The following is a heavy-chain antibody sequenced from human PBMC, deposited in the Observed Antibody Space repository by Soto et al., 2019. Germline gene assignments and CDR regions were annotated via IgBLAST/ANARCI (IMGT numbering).Heavy chain of an antibody. J-gene: IGHJ1*01. V-gene: IGHV4-31*03. CDR3: ASTIPVDYDSSGYYSTEYFQN. CDR1: GGSISSGGYY. Sequence: PSETLSLTCTVSGGSISSGGYYWSWIRQHPGKGLEWIGYIYYSGSTYYNPSLKSRVTISVDTSKNQFSLKLSSVTAADTAVYYCASTIPVDYDSSGYYSTEYFQNWGQGTLVTVSS. D-gene: IGHD3-22*01. CDR2: IYYSGST.